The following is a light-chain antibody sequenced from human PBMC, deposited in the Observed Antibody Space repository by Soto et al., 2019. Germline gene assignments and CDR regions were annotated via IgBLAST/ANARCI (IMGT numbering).Light chain of an antibody. V-gene: IGLV2-14*03. Sequence: QSVLTQPASVSGSPGQSITISCTGTSSEIGAYNFVSWYQQHPGKAPKLMLYDVNIRPSGVFNRFSGSKSGNTASLTISGLQAEDEADYYCTSWTTSTTMIFGGGTKVTVL. CDR2: DVN. CDR1: SSEIGAYNF. J-gene: IGLJ2*01. CDR3: TSWTTSTTMI.